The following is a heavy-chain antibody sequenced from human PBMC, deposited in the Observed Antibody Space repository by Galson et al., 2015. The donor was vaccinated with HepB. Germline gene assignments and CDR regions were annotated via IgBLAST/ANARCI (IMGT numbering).Heavy chain of an antibody. D-gene: IGHD5-24*01. CDR1: GYTFTTSH. CDR2: INPSGDIT. J-gene: IGHJ6*02. V-gene: IGHV1-46*01. CDR3: ARFEEMDYYYYGMDV. Sequence: SVKVSCKASGYTFTTSHIHWVRQAPGQGLEWMGIINPSGDITNYAQKLQGRVTMTTDTSTSTAYMELRSLRSDDTTVYYCARFEEMDYYYYGMDVWGQGTTVTVSS.